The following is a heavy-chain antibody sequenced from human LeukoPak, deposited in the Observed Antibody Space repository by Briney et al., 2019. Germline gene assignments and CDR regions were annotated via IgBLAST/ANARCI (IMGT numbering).Heavy chain of an antibody. CDR3: ARGPDDYGDYGGSAAEGYGMDV. V-gene: IGHV4-34*01. J-gene: IGHJ6*02. D-gene: IGHD4-17*01. Sequence: SETLSLTCAVYGGSFSGYYWSWIRQPPGKGLEWIGEINHSGSTNYNPSLKSRVTISVDTSKNQFSLKLSSVTAADTAVYYCARGPDDYGDYGGSAAEGYGMDVWGQGTTVTVSS. CDR1: GGSFSGYY. CDR2: INHSGST.